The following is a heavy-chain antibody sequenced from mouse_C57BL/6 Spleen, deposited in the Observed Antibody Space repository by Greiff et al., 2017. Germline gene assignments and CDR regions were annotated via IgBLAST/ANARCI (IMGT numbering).Heavy chain of an antibody. J-gene: IGHJ4*01. CDR2: IYPGSGST. CDR3: ATFYDGYYYAMDY. Sequence: QVQLQQPGAELVKPGASVKMSCKASGYTFASYWITWVKQRPGQGLEWIGDIYPGSGSTNYNEKFKSKATLTVDTSSSTAYMQLSSLTSEDSAVYYCATFYDGYYYAMDYWGQGTSVTVSS. D-gene: IGHD2-3*01. V-gene: IGHV1-55*01. CDR1: GYTFASYW.